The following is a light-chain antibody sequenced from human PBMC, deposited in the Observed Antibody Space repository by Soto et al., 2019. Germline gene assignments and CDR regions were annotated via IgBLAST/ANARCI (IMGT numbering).Light chain of an antibody. CDR2: GAS. CDR3: QQYGISPQT. Sequence: EIVLTQSPGTLSLSPGERATLSCRASQSVIINYLAWYQQKPGQAHRLLIYGASIRATGIPDRFSGSGSGTDFSLTISRLEPEDFAVYFCQQYGISPQTFGQGTKLEIK. J-gene: IGKJ2*01. CDR1: QSVIINY. V-gene: IGKV3-20*01.